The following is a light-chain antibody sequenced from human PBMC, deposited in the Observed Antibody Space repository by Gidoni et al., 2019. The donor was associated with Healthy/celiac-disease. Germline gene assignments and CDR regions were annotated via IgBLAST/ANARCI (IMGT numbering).Light chain of an antibody. CDR3: QQLNSYPT. V-gene: IGKV1-9*01. CDR1: QGISSF. J-gene: IGKJ3*01. CDR2: AAS. Sequence: IQLTQSPSSLSASVGNRVTITCRANQGISSFLAWYQQKPGKAPKLLIYAASTLQSGVPSRFSGSGSGTDFTLTISSLQPEDFATYYCQQLNSYPTFGPGTKVDIK.